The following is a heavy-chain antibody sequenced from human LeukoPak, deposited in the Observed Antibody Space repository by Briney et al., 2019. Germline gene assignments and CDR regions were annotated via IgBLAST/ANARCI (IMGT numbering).Heavy chain of an antibody. V-gene: IGHV3-53*01. J-gene: IGHJ3*02. D-gene: IGHD3-22*01. CDR3: ARDRAYFYDSRESNAFDI. Sequence: GGSLRLSCAASGFTVSSNYMSWVRQAPGKGLEWVSVINSRGATYYGDSVRGRFTISRDNSKNTLYLQMNSLRAEDTAVYYCARDRAYFYDSRESNAFDIWGQGTMVTVSS. CDR1: GFTVSSNY. CDR2: INSRGAT.